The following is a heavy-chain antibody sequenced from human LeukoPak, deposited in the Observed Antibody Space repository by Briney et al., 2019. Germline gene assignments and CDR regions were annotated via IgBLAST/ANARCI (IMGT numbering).Heavy chain of an antibody. J-gene: IGHJ4*02. V-gene: IGHV4-4*09. CDR3: TRHPTPYDAFDS. CDR1: GGSISSYF. D-gene: IGHD3-22*01. Sequence: SETLSLSCNVSGGSISSYFLSWIRQSPGKGLEWIGYIYTSGSTNYNPSLRSRVTISLDTSMNQLSLRLSSVPAADSAVYYCTRHPTPYDAFDSWGQGTLVTVSS. CDR2: IYTSGST.